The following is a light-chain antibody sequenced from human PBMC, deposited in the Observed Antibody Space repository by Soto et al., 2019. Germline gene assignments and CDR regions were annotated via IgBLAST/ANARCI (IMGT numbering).Light chain of an antibody. CDR2: GNN. J-gene: IGLJ1*01. V-gene: IGLV1-40*01. CDR1: SSNIGAGYD. Sequence: QSVLTQPPSVSGAPGQRVTISCTGSSSNIGAGYDVHWYQQLPGKAPKLLIYGNNNRPSGVPDRFSGSKSGTSASLAITGLRADDEADYYCQSYASSLSARYVFGTGTKV. CDR3: QSYASSLSARYV.